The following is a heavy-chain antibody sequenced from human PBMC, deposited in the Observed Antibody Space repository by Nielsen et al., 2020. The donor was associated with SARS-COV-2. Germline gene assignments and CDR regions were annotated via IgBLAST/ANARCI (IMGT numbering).Heavy chain of an antibody. Sequence: GSLKISCAASGFTFSSYAMHWVRQAPGKGLEWVAVISYDGSNKYYADSVKGRFTISRDNSKNTLYLQMNSLRAEDTAVYYCARVGPSDMAGIAVAGPDAFDIWGQGTMVTVSS. CDR1: GFTFSSYA. V-gene: IGHV3-30-3*01. CDR3: ARVGPSDMAGIAVAGPDAFDI. CDR2: ISYDGSNK. J-gene: IGHJ3*02. D-gene: IGHD6-19*01.